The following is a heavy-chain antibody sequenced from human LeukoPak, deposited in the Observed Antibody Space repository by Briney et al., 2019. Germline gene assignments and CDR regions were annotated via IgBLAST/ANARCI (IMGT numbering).Heavy chain of an antibody. CDR3: ARESYSSSFPDY. Sequence: GSLRLSCAASGFTFSSYSMNWVRQAPGKGLEGVSSISSSSSYIHYADSVKGRFTISRDNAKHTLYLQMNSPRAEDTAVYYCARESYSSSFPDYWGQGTLVTVSS. D-gene: IGHD6-6*01. V-gene: IGHV3-21*01. J-gene: IGHJ4*02. CDR2: ISSSSSYI. CDR1: GFTFSSYS.